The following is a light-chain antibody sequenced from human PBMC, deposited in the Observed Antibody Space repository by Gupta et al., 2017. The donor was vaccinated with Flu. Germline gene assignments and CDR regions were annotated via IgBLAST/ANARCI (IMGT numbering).Light chain of an antibody. V-gene: IGKV3-15*01. CDR2: GAS. CDR3: QQYKGWPPYS. J-gene: IGKJ2*03. CDR1: QNIRSD. Sequence: EILMTQSPATLSVSPGDRATLSCRASQNIRSDLAWYQQRLGQAPRLLIYGASTRASGVPARFSGGGYGTEFTLTISDRQSEDFAVYYCQQYKGWPPYSFGQGTKLDIK.